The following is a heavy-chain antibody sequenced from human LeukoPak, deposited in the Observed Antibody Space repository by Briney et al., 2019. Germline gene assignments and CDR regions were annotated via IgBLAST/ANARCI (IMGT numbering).Heavy chain of an antibody. CDR2: INWNGGKI. CDR3: ARDGQWLGGGHDY. V-gene: IGHV3-20*04. Sequence: GGSLRLSCAASGFSFDDDDMSWVRQAPGKGLEWVSSINWNGGKIGYADSVKGRFTISRDNAKNSLYLQMDSLRAEDTALYYCARDGQWLGGGHDYWGQGTLVTVSS. D-gene: IGHD6-19*01. J-gene: IGHJ4*02. CDR1: GFSFDDDD.